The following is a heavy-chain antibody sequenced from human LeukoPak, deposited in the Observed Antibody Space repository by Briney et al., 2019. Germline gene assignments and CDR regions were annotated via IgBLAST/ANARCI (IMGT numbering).Heavy chain of an antibody. CDR3: AKGVVSGTLYYYGMDV. V-gene: IGHV3-23*01. CDR1: GFTLSSYG. CDR2: FWGRGDST. Sequence: GGPLRLPCTPCGFTLSSYGMIWVRQARGRGVECFSAFWGRGDSTYYADSVKGRFIISTDNSKNWMYLQMNILTAEDTATYYSAKGVVSGTLYYYGMDVWGRGATVIVSS. D-gene: IGHD6-13*01. J-gene: IGHJ6*02.